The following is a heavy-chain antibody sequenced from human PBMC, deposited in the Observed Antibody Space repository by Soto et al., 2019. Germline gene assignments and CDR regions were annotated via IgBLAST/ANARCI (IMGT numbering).Heavy chain of an antibody. V-gene: IGHV3-15*01. CDR1: GFTFSNAW. D-gene: IGHD3-16*01. CDR2: IKSKTDGGTT. J-gene: IGHJ4*02. Sequence: EVQLVESGGGLVKPGGSLRLSCAASGFTFSNAWMSWVRQAPGKGLEWVGRIKSKTDGGTTDYVAPVKGRFTISRDDSKNTLYLQMNSLKTEDTAVYYCTTDYDYIWGSLTDYWGQGTLVTVSS. CDR3: TTDYDYIWGSLTDY.